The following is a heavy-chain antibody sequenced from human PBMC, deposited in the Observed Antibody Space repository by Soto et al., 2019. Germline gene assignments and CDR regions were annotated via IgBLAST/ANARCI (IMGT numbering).Heavy chain of an antibody. V-gene: IGHV1-8*02. CDR2: MNPNSGNT. CDR1: GYTFTSYA. CDR3: ARGTHRDYDFWSGYYSSPKWFDP. J-gene: IGHJ5*02. Sequence: ASVKVSCKASGYTFTSYAMHWVRQAPGQRLEWMGWMNPNSGNTGYAQKFQGRVTMTRNTSISTAYMELSSLRSEDTAVYYCARGTHRDYDFWSGYYSSPKWFDPWGQGTLVTVSS. D-gene: IGHD3-3*01.